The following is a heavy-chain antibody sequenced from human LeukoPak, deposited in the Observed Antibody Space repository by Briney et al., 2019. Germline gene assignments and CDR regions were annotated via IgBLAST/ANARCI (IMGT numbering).Heavy chain of an antibody. D-gene: IGHD6-19*01. CDR3: ARQGYGSGYYYFDY. V-gene: IGHV4-59*01. CDR1: GGSISSYY. CDR2: VYYSGTT. J-gene: IGHJ4*02. Sequence: PSETLSLTCTVSGGSISSYYWSWIRQPPGKGLEWIGYVYYSGTTNYNPSLKSRVTISADTSKNQFSLKLSSVTAADTAVYYCARQGYGSGYYYFDYWGQGTLVTVSS.